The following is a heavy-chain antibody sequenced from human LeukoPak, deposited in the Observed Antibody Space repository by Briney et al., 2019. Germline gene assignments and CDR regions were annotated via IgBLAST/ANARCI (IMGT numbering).Heavy chain of an antibody. CDR3: ARRPYYYDSLDY. J-gene: IGHJ4*02. V-gene: IGHV3-48*03. D-gene: IGHD3-22*01. CDR1: GFTFSSYE. CDR2: ISSSGSTI. Sequence: PGGSLRLSCAASGFTFSSYEMNWVRQAPGKGLEWVSYISSSGSTIYYADFVKGRFTISRDNAKNSLYLQMNSLRAEDTAVYYCARRPYYYDSLDYWGQGTLVTVSS.